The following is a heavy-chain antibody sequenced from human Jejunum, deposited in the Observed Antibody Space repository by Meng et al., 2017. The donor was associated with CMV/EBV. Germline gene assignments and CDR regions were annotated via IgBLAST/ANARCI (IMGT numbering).Heavy chain of an antibody. Sequence: VSGGSVSTGSRYWSWIRQSPDKGLELIGCFYSGGSTNSNPSLKSRVTISVDTSKSQFSLKLSSVTAADTAVYYCARDRSGSNLPDSWGPGTLVTVSS. D-gene: IGHD4/OR15-4a*01. CDR2: FYSGGST. J-gene: IGHJ5*01. V-gene: IGHV4-61*01. CDR1: GGSVSTGSRY. CDR3: ARDRSGSNLPDS.